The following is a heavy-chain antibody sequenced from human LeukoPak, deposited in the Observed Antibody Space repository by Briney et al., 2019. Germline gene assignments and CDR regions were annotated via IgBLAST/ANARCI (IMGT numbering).Heavy chain of an antibody. V-gene: IGHV3-23*01. J-gene: IGHJ6*02. Sequence: GGSLRLSCAASGFTFITYAMTWVRQAPGKGLEWVSAISGSGGNTDYADSVKGRFTISRDNSKNTLYLQMNSLRAEDAAVYYCAKCAAAAGTLSSYGMDIWGQGTTVTVS. CDR3: AKCAAAAGTLSSYGMDI. D-gene: IGHD6-13*01. CDR2: ISGSGGNT. CDR1: GFTFITYA.